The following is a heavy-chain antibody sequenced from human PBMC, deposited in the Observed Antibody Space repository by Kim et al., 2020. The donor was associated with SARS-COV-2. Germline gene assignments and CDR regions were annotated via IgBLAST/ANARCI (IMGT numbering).Heavy chain of an antibody. D-gene: IGHD1-26*01. J-gene: IGHJ3*02. Sequence: GGSLRLSCAASGFTFSSYGMHWVRQAPGKGLEWVAVIWYDGSNKYYADSVKGRFTISRDNSKNTLYLQMNSLRAEDTAVYYCARDQEWELGGAFDIWGQGTMVTVSS. CDR1: GFTFSSYG. CDR2: IWYDGSNK. CDR3: ARDQEWELGGAFDI. V-gene: IGHV3-33*01.